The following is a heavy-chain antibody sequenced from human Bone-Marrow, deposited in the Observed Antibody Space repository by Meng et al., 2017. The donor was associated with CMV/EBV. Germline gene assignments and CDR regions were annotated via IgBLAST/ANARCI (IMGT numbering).Heavy chain of an antibody. CDR1: GFTFSSYA. Sequence: GESLKISCAASGFTFSSYAMSWVRQAPGKGLEWVSAISGSGGSTYYADSVKGRFTISRDNSNNTLYLQMNSLRAEDTAVYYCAKRGGTENCWGQGTLATVSS. CDR3: AKRGGTENC. J-gene: IGHJ4*02. CDR2: ISGSGGST. V-gene: IGHV3-23*01. D-gene: IGHD2-15*01.